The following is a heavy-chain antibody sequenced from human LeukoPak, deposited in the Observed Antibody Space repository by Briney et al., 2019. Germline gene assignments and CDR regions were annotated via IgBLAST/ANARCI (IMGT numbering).Heavy chain of an antibody. J-gene: IGHJ4*02. Sequence: PGGSLRLSCAASGFTFSSYAMHWVRQAPGKGLEWVSGIYGGSTGYADSVQGRFTISRDNAKNSLYLQMNSLRAEDTALYHCARGNYDILTGYYYPNDYWGQGTLVTVSS. D-gene: IGHD3-9*01. CDR1: GFTFSSYA. CDR2: IYGGST. V-gene: IGHV3-20*01. CDR3: ARGNYDILTGYYYPNDY.